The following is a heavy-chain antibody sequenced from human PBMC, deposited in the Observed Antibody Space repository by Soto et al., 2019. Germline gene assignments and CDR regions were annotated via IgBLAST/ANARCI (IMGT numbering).Heavy chain of an antibody. CDR2: IKSKTDGGTT. J-gene: IGHJ3*02. Sequence: PGGSLRLSCAGSGFTFSNAWMNWVRQAPGKGLEWVGRIKSKTDGGTTDYAAPVKGRFTISGDDSKNTLYLQMNSLTDEDTAVYYCVRDPGGVGPVTWHAFDIWGQGTMVTVSS. CDR3: VRDPGGVGPVTWHAFDI. CDR1: GFTFSNAW. D-gene: IGHD2-8*02. V-gene: IGHV3-15*07.